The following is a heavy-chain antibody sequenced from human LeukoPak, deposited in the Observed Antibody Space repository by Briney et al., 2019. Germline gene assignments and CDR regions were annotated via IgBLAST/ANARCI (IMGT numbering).Heavy chain of an antibody. V-gene: IGHV3-48*04. CDR2: ISSATSTI. CDR3: ARGGIAAAALFDP. D-gene: IGHD6-13*01. J-gene: IGHJ5*02. CDR1: GFIFSSYN. Sequence: GGSLRLSCEGSGFIFSSYNMNWVRQAPGKGLEWLSYISSATSTIYYADSVKGRFTISRDNAKNALYLQLNSLRAEDTAVYYCARGGIAAAALFDPWGQGTLVTVSS.